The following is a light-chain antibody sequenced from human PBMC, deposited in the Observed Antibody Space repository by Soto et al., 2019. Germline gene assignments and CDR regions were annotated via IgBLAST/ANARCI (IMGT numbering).Light chain of an antibody. CDR1: QSLSSIY. Sequence: EIVFTQSPVTLSLSPGDRATLSCSASQSLSSIYLAWYQQKPGQAPRLLIYGASSRATGIPDRFSGSGSGTDFTLTISRLEPEDFAVYYCEQYGSSPRTFGQGTKVDI. CDR2: GAS. V-gene: IGKV3-20*01. J-gene: IGKJ1*01. CDR3: EQYGSSPRT.